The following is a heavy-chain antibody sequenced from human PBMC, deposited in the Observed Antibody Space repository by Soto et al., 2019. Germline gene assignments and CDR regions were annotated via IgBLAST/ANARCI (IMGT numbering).Heavy chain of an antibody. V-gene: IGHV1-69*01. CDR3: ATSVGIAATGEDGLDV. CDR2: IIPILTTP. CDR1: GGMFSTFG. Sequence: QVQLVQSVAEVKKTGSSVKVSCKASGGMFSTFGFSWVRQAPGQGPEWIGGIIPILTTPNYAERFQGRVTIVADELTTTVYMELSSLRSEDTAMYYCATSVGIAATGEDGLDVWGQGTSVTVSS. D-gene: IGHD6-13*01. J-gene: IGHJ6*02.